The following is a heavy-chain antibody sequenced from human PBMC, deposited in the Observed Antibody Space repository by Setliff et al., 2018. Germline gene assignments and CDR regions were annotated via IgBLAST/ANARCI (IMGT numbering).Heavy chain of an antibody. Sequence: SVKVSCKASGGTFNTYGLSWVRQAPGQGLEWMGGIIPIIGEPNYAQKFQGRVTITADESTSTAYMELRSLKSEDTAVYYCAIEALQRAGLYFFDIWGQGMLGTGSS. CDR2: IIPIIGEP. J-gene: IGHJ4*02. CDR1: GGTFNTYG. D-gene: IGHD3-10*01. V-gene: IGHV1-69*13. CDR3: AIEALQRAGLYFFDI.